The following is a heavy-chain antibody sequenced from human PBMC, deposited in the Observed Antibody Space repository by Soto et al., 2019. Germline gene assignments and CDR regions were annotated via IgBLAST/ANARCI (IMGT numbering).Heavy chain of an antibody. Sequence: PGGSLRLSCAASGFTFSDYYMSWIRQAPGKGLEWVSYISSSSSYTNYADSVKGRFTISRDNAKNSLYLEMNSLRAEDTAVYYCAGASELHCSSTSCLWFDPWGQGTLVTVSS. V-gene: IGHV3-11*05. CDR3: AGASELHCSSTSCLWFDP. CDR2: ISSSSSYT. J-gene: IGHJ5*02. CDR1: GFTFSDYY. D-gene: IGHD2-2*01.